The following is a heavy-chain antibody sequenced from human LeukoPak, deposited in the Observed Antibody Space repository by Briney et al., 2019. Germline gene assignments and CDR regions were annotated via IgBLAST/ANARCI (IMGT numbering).Heavy chain of an antibody. CDR2: IYYSGST. CDR1: SGSLTSYY. J-gene: IGHJ4*02. CDR3: ARHYNSGTYPLDY. Sequence: SETLSLTCTVSSGSLTSYYWSWVRQPPGKALEYIGYIYYSGSTSYNPSLKSRVTISIDTSKNQFSLKLSSVTAADTAVYYCARHYNSGTYPLDYRGQGTLVTVSS. V-gene: IGHV4-59*08. D-gene: IGHD1-26*01.